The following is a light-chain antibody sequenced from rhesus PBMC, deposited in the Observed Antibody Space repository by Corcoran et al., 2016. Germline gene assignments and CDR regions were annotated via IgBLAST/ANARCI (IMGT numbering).Light chain of an antibody. CDR2: AAS. V-gene: IGKV1-18*01. J-gene: IGKJ4*01. CDR3: QQGYNNPVT. CDR1: QDIHNW. Sequence: DIQMTQSPSSLFASVGDTVSITCGASQDIHNWLAWYQLKPRRAPKLLIFAASNVQSGVPSRFSGRGSGTDYTLTINSLQPEDFATYYCQQGYNNPVTFGGGTKVEI.